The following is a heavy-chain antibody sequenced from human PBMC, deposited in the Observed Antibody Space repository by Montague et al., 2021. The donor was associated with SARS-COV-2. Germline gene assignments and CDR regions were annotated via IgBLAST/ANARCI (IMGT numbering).Heavy chain of an antibody. CDR1: GYSFTSYW. V-gene: IGHV5-51*01. Sequence: QSGAEVKKPGESLKISCKGSGYSFTSYWIGWVRQMPGKGLGWMGIIYPGDSDTRYSPSFQGQVTISADKSISTAYLQWSSLKASDTAMYYCARLAMWCSSTSCYSYYYYYMDVWGKGTTVTVSS. D-gene: IGHD2-2*01. J-gene: IGHJ6*03. CDR2: IYPGDSDT. CDR3: ARLAMWCSSTSCYSYYYYYMDV.